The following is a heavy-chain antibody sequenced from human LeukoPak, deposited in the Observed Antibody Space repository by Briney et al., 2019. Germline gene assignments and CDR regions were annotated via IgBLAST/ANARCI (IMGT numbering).Heavy chain of an antibody. D-gene: IGHD1-14*01. V-gene: IGHV4-61*08. CDR1: GGSISSGDYY. J-gene: IGHJ6*03. CDR2: IYYSGST. Sequence: SQTLSLTCTVSGGSISSGDYYWSWIRQPPGKGLEWIGYIYYSGSTNYNPSLKSRVTISVDTSKNQFSLKLSSVSAADTAVYYCARARNYYYYMDVWGKGTTVTVSS. CDR3: ARARNYYYYMDV.